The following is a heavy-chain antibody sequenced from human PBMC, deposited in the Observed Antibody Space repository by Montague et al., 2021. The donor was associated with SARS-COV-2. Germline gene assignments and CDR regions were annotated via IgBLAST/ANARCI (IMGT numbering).Heavy chain of an antibody. J-gene: IGHJ6*02. V-gene: IGHV4-59*01. Sequence: SETLSLTCTVSGGSISTSFWSWVRQPPGKGLEWIAFISFTGDTNYNPSLKSRVVVSIDTSKRQVSLKVNSVTAADSAVYYCARESRLQYLEWSGSRYDYYGMDVWGQGTTVTVSS. D-gene: IGHD3-3*01. CDR3: ARESRLQYLEWSGSRYDYYGMDV. CDR1: GGSISTSF. CDR2: ISFTGDT.